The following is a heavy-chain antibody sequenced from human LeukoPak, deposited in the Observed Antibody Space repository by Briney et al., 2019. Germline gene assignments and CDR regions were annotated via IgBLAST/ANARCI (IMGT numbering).Heavy chain of an antibody. CDR3: ARVTWGNWFDP. V-gene: IGHV4-61*02. Sequence: SSETLSLTCTVSGGSISSGSYYWSWIRQPAGKGLEWIGRIYTSGSTNYNPSLKSRVTISVDTSKNQFSLKLSSVTAADTAVYYCARVTWGNWFDPWGQGTLVTVSS. CDR2: IYTSGST. CDR1: GGSISSGSYY. D-gene: IGHD3-16*01. J-gene: IGHJ5*02.